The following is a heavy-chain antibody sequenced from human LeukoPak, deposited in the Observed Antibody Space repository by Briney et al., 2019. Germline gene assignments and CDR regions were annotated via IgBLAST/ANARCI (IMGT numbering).Heavy chain of an antibody. CDR1: GFPFSDFC. J-gene: IGHJ4*02. Sequence: GGSLTLSCAAYGFPFSDFCMDWVRQAPGKGMVWVANIKQDGSEGYYAHSVEGRFNISRDNAKSSQYLQVNSLRAEDTAVYYCSRSLDYWGQGALVTVSS. CDR3: SRSLDY. CDR2: IKQDGSEG. V-gene: IGHV3-7*01.